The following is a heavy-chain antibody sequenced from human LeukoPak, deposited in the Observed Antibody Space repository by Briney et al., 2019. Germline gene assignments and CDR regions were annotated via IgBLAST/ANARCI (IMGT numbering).Heavy chain of an antibody. J-gene: IGHJ6*03. V-gene: IGHV3-30*02. CDR1: GFTFSSYG. CDR3: ARKGSYYDSSGSSRYYYYYMDV. Sequence: RGSLRLSCAASGFTFSSYGMHWVRQAPGKGLEWVAFIRYDGSNKYYVDSVKGRFTISRDNSKNTLYLQMNSLRAEDTAVYYCARKGSYYDSSGSSRYYYYYMDVWGKGTTVTVSS. CDR2: IRYDGSNK. D-gene: IGHD3-22*01.